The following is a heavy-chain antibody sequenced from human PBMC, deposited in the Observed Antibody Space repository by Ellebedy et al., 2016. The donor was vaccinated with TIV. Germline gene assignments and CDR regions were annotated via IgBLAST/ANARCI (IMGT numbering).Heavy chain of an antibody. D-gene: IGHD4-23*01. J-gene: IGHJ3*01. CDR1: GFTFSSHA. Sequence: PGGSLRLSCAASGFTFSSHAMHWVRQAPGKGLEWVAFIWYDGSNTEYADSVKGRFTMSRDNSKDTLYLQMNSLGAEDTAIYSCARDPVGVGPAFDVWGQGTMVTVSS. CDR2: IWYDGSNT. V-gene: IGHV3-33*01. CDR3: ARDPVGVGPAFDV.